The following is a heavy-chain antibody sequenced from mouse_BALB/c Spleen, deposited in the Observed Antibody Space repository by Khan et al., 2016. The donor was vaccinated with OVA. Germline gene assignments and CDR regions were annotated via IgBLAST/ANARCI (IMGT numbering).Heavy chain of an antibody. V-gene: IGHV3-2*02. CDR3: ARSIMAN. CDR1: GYSITSDYA. J-gene: IGHJ2*01. CDR2: ISYSGST. Sequence: EVQLQESGPGLVKPSQSLSLTCTVTGYSITSDYAWNWIRQFPGNKLGWMGYISYSGSTSYNPSLKSRISITRDTSKNPFFMQLNSVTTEDTATDYCARSIMANWGQGTTLTVSS.